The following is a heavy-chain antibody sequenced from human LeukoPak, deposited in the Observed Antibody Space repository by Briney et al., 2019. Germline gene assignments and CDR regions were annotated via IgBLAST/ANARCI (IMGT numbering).Heavy chain of an antibody. Sequence: SETLSLTXAVYGGSFSGYYWSWISQPPGKGLEWIGEINHSGSTNYNPSLKSRVTISVDTSKNQFSLKLSSVTAADTAVYYCARDSTVTRKIDYWGQGTLVTVSS. CDR2: INHSGST. CDR1: GGSFSGYY. CDR3: ARDSTVTRKIDY. V-gene: IGHV4-34*01. J-gene: IGHJ4*02. D-gene: IGHD4-17*01.